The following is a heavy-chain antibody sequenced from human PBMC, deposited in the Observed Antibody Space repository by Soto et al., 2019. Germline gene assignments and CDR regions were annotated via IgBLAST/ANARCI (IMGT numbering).Heavy chain of an antibody. Sequence: HVQLVESGGGVVQPGTSLRLSCAASGFTFSNHAMHWVRQAPGKGLEWVAVLWYDGSNKHYADSVKGRFTISRDNSKSTLYLQMNSLRGEDTAVYYCARDTYGNWRAYLDLWGRGTLVTVSS. CDR3: ARDTYGNWRAYLDL. D-gene: IGHD4-17*01. J-gene: IGHJ2*01. CDR1: GFTFSNHA. CDR2: LWYDGSNK. V-gene: IGHV3-33*01.